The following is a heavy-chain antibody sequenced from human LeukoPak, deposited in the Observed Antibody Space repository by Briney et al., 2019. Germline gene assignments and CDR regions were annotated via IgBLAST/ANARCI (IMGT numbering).Heavy chain of an antibody. J-gene: IGHJ3*02. CDR3: ARESTLHVHWGETLMGAFDI. D-gene: IGHD7-27*01. CDR1: GGSISSGDYY. CDR2: IYYSGST. Sequence: SQTLSLTCTVSGGSISSGDYYWSWIRQPPGKGLEWIGYIYYSGSTYYNPSLKSRVTISVDTSKNQFSLKLSSVTAADTAVYYCARESTLHVHWGETLMGAFDIWGQGTMVTVSS. V-gene: IGHV4-30-4*01.